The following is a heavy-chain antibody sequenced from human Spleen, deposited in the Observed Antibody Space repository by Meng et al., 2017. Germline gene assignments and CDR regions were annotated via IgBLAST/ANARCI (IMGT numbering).Heavy chain of an antibody. CDR3: ARGCSGDCPTIYYFDY. D-gene: IGHD2-21*02. CDR2: IYYSGST. Sequence: LRLSCTVSGGSISSGGYYWSWIRQHPGKGLEWIGYIYYSGSTYYNPSLKSRVTISVDTSKNQFSLKMSSVTAADTAVYYCARGCSGDCPTIYYFDYWGQGTLVTVSS. CDR1: GGSISSGGYY. J-gene: IGHJ4*02. V-gene: IGHV4-31*03.